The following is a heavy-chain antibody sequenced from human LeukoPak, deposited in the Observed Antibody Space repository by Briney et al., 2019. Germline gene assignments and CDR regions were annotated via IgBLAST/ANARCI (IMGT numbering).Heavy chain of an antibody. J-gene: IGHJ4*02. CDR3: ARGLLMITFRGVIVFDY. V-gene: IGHV1-2*02. Sequence: GASVKVSCKASGYTFTGYYMHWVRQAPGQGLEWMGWINPNSGGTNYAQKFQGRVTMTRDTSISTAYMELSRLRSDDTAVYYCARGLLMITFRGVIVFDYWGQGTLVTVSS. CDR1: GYTFTGYY. CDR2: INPNSGGT. D-gene: IGHD3-16*02.